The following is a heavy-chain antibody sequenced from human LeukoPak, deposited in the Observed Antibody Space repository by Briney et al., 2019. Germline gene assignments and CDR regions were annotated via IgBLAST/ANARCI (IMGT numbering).Heavy chain of an antibody. CDR1: GFTVSINY. CDR2: IYSGVST. Sequence: PGGSLRLSCAASGFTVSINYMSCVRQAPGKGLERVSVIYSGVSTYYADSVKGRFTISRDNSKNTLYLQMNSLRAEDTAVYYCASGSGSYRTPYYYMDVWGTGTTVTVSS. D-gene: IGHD3-10*01. CDR3: ASGSGSYRTPYYYMDV. V-gene: IGHV3-53*01. J-gene: IGHJ6*03.